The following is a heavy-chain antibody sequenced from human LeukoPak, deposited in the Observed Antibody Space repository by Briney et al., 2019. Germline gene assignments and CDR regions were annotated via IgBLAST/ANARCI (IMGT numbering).Heavy chain of an antibody. Sequence: ASAKVSCTAPGGSLSSYAISWVRQAPGQGLEWMGGIIPIFGTANYAQKFQGRVTITADESTSTAYMELSSLRSEDTAVYYCARDGYSYGPNNWFDPWGQGTLVTVSS. V-gene: IGHV1-69*13. D-gene: IGHD5-18*01. CDR1: GGSLSSYA. J-gene: IGHJ5*02. CDR2: IIPIFGTA. CDR3: ARDGYSYGPNNWFDP.